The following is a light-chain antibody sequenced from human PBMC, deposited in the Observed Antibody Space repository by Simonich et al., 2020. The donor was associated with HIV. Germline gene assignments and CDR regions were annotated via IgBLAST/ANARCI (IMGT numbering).Light chain of an antibody. Sequence: EIVMTQSPATLSVSPGESATLSCRASQSVSSHLAWYQQKPGQSPRLLIYDASNRATGIPARFSGSGSGTDFTLTISSLEPEDFAVYYCQQRSNWPPKFTFGPGTKVDIK. J-gene: IGKJ3*01. V-gene: IGKV3-11*01. CDR1: QSVSSH. CDR3: QQRSNWPPKFT. CDR2: DAS.